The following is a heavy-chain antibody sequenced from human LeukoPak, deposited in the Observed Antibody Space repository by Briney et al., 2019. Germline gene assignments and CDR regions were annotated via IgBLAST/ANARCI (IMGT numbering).Heavy chain of an antibody. CDR3: ASYATGSYFYYYFGMDV. D-gene: IGHD3-16*01. CDR1: GYTFTGYY. J-gene: IGHJ6*02. Sequence: ASVNVSCKASGYTFTGYYIHWVRQAPGQGLEWMGWINPNNGGTNYAQKFQGRVTMTRDTSISTAYMELSRLRSDDTAVYYCASYATGSYFYYYFGMDVWGQGTTVTASS. CDR2: INPNNGGT. V-gene: IGHV1-2*02.